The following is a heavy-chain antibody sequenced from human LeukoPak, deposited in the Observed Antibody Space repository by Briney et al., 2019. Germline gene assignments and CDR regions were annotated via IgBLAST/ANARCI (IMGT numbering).Heavy chain of an antibody. CDR3: ARGIVGYYPDYFDY. CDR2: IWNDGTNK. V-gene: IGHV3-33*01. Sequence: GRSLRLSCAASGFTFSSYGMHWVRQAPGKGLEWVAVIWNDGTNKYYADSVKGRFTISRDNSKNTLYLQMNSLRAEDTAVYYCARGIVGYYPDYFDYWGQGTLVTVSS. J-gene: IGHJ4*02. D-gene: IGHD1-26*01. CDR1: GFTFSSYG.